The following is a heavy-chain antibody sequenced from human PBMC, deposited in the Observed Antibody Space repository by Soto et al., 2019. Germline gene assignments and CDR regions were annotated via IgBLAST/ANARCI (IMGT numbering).Heavy chain of an antibody. CDR3: AKGYGDYPYYYYYYMDV. D-gene: IGHD4-17*01. V-gene: IGHV3-30*18. CDR1: GFTFSSYG. Sequence: GGSLRLSCAASGFTFSSYGMHWVRQAPGKGLEWVAVISYDGSNKYYADSVKGRFTISRDNSKNTLYLQMNSLRAEDTAAYYCAKGYGDYPYYYYYYMDVWGKGTTVTVSS. J-gene: IGHJ6*03. CDR2: ISYDGSNK.